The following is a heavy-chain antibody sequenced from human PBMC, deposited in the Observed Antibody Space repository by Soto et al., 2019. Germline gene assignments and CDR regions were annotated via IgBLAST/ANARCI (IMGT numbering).Heavy chain of an antibody. CDR3: ARDLSGLEYFQH. CDR1: GFTFSNYA. J-gene: IGHJ1*01. CDR2: ISGSTTCT. V-gene: IGHV3-11*06. Sequence: PGGSLRLSCAASGFTFSNYAMNWVRQAPGKGLEWVSNISGSTTCTNYADSVKGRFTISRDNAKNLLYLQMNSLRAEDTAVYYCARDLSGLEYFQHWGQGTLVTVSS.